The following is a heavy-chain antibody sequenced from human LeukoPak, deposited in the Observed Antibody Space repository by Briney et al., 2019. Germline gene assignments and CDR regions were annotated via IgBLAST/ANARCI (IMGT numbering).Heavy chain of an antibody. CDR2: IWYDGSKE. Sequence: GGSLRLSCAASGFSFSSYGMHWVRQAPGKGLEWVAVIWYDGSKEYYADSVKGRFTISRDNSKNTLYLQMNSLRDEGTAVYYCAKDRDTAMEIDYWGQGTLVTVSS. J-gene: IGHJ4*02. CDR1: GFSFSSYG. V-gene: IGHV3-33*06. D-gene: IGHD5-18*01. CDR3: AKDRDTAMEIDY.